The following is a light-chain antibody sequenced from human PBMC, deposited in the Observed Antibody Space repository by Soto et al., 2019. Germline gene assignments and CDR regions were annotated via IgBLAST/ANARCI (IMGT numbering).Light chain of an antibody. J-gene: IGKJ1*01. V-gene: IGKV2-28*01. CDR3: MQSLQTRWT. Sequence: DIVMTQSPLSLPVTPGEPASISCRSSQSLLHSNGYNYLDWYLQKPGQSPQLLIYLGSNRATGVPDRCSGSGSGTDFTLKISRVEAEDVGVYYCMQSLQTRWTFGQGTKVDIK. CDR2: LGS. CDR1: QSLLHSNGYNY.